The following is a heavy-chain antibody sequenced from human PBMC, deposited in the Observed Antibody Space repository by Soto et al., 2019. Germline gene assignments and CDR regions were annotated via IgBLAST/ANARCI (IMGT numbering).Heavy chain of an antibody. CDR1: GGSISSYY. CDR3: AGTTPGDFDL. D-gene: IGHD4-17*01. Sequence: QVQLQESGPGLVKPSETLSLTCTVSGGSISSYYWSWIRQPPGKGLEWIGYIYYSGSTNYNPSLKSRVTISVDTSKNQFSLKLSSVTAADTAVYYCAGTTPGDFDLWGRGTLVTVSS. J-gene: IGHJ2*01. V-gene: IGHV4-59*08. CDR2: IYYSGST.